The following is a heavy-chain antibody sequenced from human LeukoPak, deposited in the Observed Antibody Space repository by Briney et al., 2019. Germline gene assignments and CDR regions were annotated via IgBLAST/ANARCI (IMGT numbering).Heavy chain of an antibody. D-gene: IGHD6-19*01. V-gene: IGHV3-74*03. CDR1: GFTFSTSW. CDR3: AGNDKWLISY. Sequence: GGSLRLSCAASGFTFSTSWMHWVRQAPGKGLVWVSRINTDGSATTYADSVRGRFTISRDNAKNTVYLQTNSLSADDTGVYYCAGNDKWLISYWGQGTLVTVSS. J-gene: IGHJ4*02. CDR2: INTDGSAT.